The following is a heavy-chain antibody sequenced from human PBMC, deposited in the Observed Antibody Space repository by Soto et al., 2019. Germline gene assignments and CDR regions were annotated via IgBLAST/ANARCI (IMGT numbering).Heavy chain of an antibody. Sequence: GESLKISCKGYGYTFTDYWIGRVRQMPGKGLELIGLIYPGDSDTRYSPSFQGRVTISADKSISTAFLQWSSLRASDTAMYYCASQKTVIRGPLSSNWFDPWGQGTLVTVSS. J-gene: IGHJ5*02. CDR1: GYTFTDYW. CDR3: ASQKTVIRGPLSSNWFDP. D-gene: IGHD1-1*01. CDR2: IYPGDSDT. V-gene: IGHV5-51*01.